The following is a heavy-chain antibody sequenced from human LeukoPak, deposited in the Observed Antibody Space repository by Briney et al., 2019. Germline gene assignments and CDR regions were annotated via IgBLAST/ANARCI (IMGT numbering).Heavy chain of an antibody. CDR1: GGSFSGYY. D-gene: IGHD3-10*01. V-gene: IGHV4-34*01. CDR2: INHSGST. CDR3: ARRITMVRGVKYYYYMDV. J-gene: IGHJ6*03. Sequence: PETLSLTCAVYGGSFSGYYWSWIRQPPGKGLEWIGEINHSGSTNYNPSLKSRVTISVDTSKNQFSLKLSSVTAADTAVYYCARRITMVRGVKYYYYMDVWGKGTTVTVSS.